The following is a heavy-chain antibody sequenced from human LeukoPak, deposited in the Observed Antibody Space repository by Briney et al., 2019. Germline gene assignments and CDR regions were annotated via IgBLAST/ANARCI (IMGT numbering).Heavy chain of an antibody. V-gene: IGHV3-21*01. D-gene: IGHD2-2*02. CDR1: GFTFSSYS. Sequence: GGSLRLSCAASGFTFSSYSMNWVRQAPGKGLEWVSSISSSSSYIYYADSVKGRFTISRDNAKNSLYLQMNSLRAEDTAVYFCGRGHIVVVPAAIGDDYWGQGTLVTVSS. CDR2: ISSSSSYI. J-gene: IGHJ4*02. CDR3: GRGHIVVVPAAIGDDY.